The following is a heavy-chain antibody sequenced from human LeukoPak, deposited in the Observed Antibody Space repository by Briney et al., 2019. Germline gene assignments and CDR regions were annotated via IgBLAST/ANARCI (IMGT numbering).Heavy chain of an antibody. J-gene: IGHJ2*01. CDR1: GGSISSGGYY. CDR2: IYHSGST. CDR3: ARAIAVAGKFRYFDL. Sequence: SQTLSLTCTVSGGSISSGGYYWSWIRQPPGKGLEWIGYIYHSGSTYYNPSLKSRVTISVDKSKNQFSLKLSSVTAADTAVYYCARAIAVAGKFRYFDLWGRGTLVTVSS. V-gene: IGHV4-30-2*01. D-gene: IGHD6-19*01.